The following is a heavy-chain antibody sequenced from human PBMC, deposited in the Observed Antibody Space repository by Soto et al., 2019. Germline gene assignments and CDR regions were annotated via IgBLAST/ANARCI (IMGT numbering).Heavy chain of an antibody. D-gene: IGHD3-10*01. CDR2: IYYSGST. CDR3: AREVPYGSGSYTDY. V-gene: IGHV4-59*01. J-gene: IGHJ4*02. CDR1: GGSISSYY. Sequence: NPSETLSLTCTVSGGSISSYYWSWIRQPPGKGLEWIGYIYYSGSTNYNPSLKSRVTISVDTSKNQFSLKLSSVTAADTAVYYCAREVPYGSGSYTDYWGQGTLVTVSS.